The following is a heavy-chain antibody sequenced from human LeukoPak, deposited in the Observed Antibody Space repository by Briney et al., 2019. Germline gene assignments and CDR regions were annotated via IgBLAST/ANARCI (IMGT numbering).Heavy chain of an antibody. V-gene: IGHV1-2*06. Sequence: ASVKVSCKASGYTFTGYYMHWVRQAPGQGLEWMGRINPNSGGTNYAQKFQGRVTMTRDTSISTAYMELSRLRSDDTAVYYCARDVRDSSGWYPPDYWGQGTLVTVSS. CDR2: INPNSGGT. D-gene: IGHD6-19*01. J-gene: IGHJ4*02. CDR3: ARDVRDSSGWYPPDY. CDR1: GYTFTGYY.